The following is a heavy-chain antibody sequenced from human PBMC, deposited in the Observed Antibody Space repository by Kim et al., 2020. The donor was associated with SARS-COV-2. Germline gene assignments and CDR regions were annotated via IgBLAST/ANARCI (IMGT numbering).Heavy chain of an antibody. D-gene: IGHD2-21*02. Sequence: YAAPVKGRFTNSREDSKNTLYLQMNSLKTEDTAVYYCTTPNCGGDCYSDYWGQGTLVTVSS. J-gene: IGHJ4*02. V-gene: IGHV3-15*01. CDR3: TTPNCGGDCYSDY.